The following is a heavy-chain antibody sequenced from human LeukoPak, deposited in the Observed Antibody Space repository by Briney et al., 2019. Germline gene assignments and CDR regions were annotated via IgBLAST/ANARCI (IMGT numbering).Heavy chain of an antibody. CDR2: IYYSGST. J-gene: IGHJ4*02. V-gene: IGHV4-39*01. CDR3: ARHAGGIAAAGTRPFDY. D-gene: IGHD6-13*01. Sequence: SETLSLTCTVSGASFSSSTYYWGWIRQPPGKGLEWIGSIYYSGSTYYNPSLKSRVTMSVDTSKYQFSLKLSSVTAADTAVYYCARHAGGIAAAGTRPFDYWGQGTLVTVSS. CDR1: GASFSSSTYY.